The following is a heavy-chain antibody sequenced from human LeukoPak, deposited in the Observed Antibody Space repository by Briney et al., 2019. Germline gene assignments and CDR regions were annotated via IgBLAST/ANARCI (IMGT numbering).Heavy chain of an antibody. CDR1: GFIFSSYA. CDR3: ARLGEARPIDY. Sequence: GGSLRLSCAASGFIFSSYAMSWVRQAPGKGLEWVSSVSGGGGSTYYADSVKGRFTISRDNAKNSLYPQMNSLRAEDTAVYYCARLGEARPIDYWGQGTLVTVSS. V-gene: IGHV3-23*01. CDR2: VSGGGGST. D-gene: IGHD6-6*01. J-gene: IGHJ4*02.